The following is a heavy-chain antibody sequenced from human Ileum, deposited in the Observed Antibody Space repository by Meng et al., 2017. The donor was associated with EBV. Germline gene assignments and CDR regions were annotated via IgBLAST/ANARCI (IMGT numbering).Heavy chain of an antibody. CDR3: ARQGTSKYFQH. V-gene: IGHV4-39*01. D-gene: IGHD2-2*01. Sequence: HVQGSGAGRGAAAAHLPLTWAGSRGSFSSCSYYWGWIRQPPGKGLGWIGSIYYSGNTYYNPSLKSRVTISVATSKNQFSLKLSSVNAADTAVYYCARQGTSKYFQHWGQGTLVTVSS. CDR2: IYYSGNT. CDR1: RGSFSSCSYY. J-gene: IGHJ1*01.